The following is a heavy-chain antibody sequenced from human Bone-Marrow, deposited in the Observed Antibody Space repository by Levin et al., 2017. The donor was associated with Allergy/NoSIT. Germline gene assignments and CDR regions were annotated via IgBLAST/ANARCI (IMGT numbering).Heavy chain of an antibody. CDR2: IAWDGGTT. D-gene: IGHD5-12*01. J-gene: IGHJ4*02. V-gene: IGHV3-43*01. Sequence: GESLKISCAASGFTFEDHTMYWVRPVPGKGLEWVSLIAWDGGTTYYAGSMKGRFTISRDNSKNSLYLQMNSLRTEDTAVYFCGRAHLLATKALDSWGQGTLVTVDS. CDR3: GRAHLLATKALDS. CDR1: GFTFEDHT.